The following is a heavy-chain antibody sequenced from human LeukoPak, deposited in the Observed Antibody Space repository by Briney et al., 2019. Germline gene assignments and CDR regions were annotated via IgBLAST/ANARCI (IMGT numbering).Heavy chain of an antibody. V-gene: IGHV3-49*04. J-gene: IGHJ3*02. D-gene: IGHD6-6*01. CDR3: TRSRRYSSSSGTFAFDI. CDR1: GFTFGDYA. Sequence: GGSLRLSCTASGFTFGDYAMSWVRQAPGKGLEWVGFIRSKAYGGTTEYAASVKGRFTISRDDSKGIAYLQMNSLKTEDTAVYYCTRSRRYSSSSGTFAFDIWGQGTMVTVSS. CDR2: IRSKAYGGTT.